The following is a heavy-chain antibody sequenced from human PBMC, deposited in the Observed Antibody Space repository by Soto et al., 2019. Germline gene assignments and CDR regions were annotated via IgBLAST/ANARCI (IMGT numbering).Heavy chain of an antibody. CDR3: ARRGDSYGYPVFDY. Sequence: QISLKESGPTLVKPTQTLTLACTFSGFSFSTTGGGVGWIRQPPGKDLEWLALIYWDGDKRYSPSLKPRLTITKETSKNQVVLTMTDMHPVDTATYFCARRGDSYGYPVFDYWGQGTLVAVSS. D-gene: IGHD5-18*01. V-gene: IGHV2-5*02. CDR2: IYWDGDK. CDR1: GFSFSTTGGG. J-gene: IGHJ4*01.